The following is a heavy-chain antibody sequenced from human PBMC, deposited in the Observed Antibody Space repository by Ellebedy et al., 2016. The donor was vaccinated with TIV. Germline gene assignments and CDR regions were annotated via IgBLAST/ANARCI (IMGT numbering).Heavy chain of an antibody. CDR2: ISSDGSNK. J-gene: IGHJ4*02. D-gene: IGHD6-13*01. V-gene: IGHV3-30*18. Sequence: PGGSLRLSCVASGFTFSNYGIHWVRQAQGKGLEWVALISSDGSNKYYAESVKGRSTISRDNSKNMVDVQMNSLRAEDTAVYYCAKGRDSNSLGYVDYWGQGTLVTVSS. CDR3: AKGRDSNSLGYVDY. CDR1: GFTFSNYG.